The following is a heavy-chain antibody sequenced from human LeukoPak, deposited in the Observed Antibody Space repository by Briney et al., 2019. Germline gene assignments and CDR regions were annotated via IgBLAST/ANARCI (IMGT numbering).Heavy chain of an antibody. V-gene: IGHV4-30-4*01. D-gene: IGHD3-10*01. Sequence: SETLSLTCTVSIGSISSGDYYWSWIRQPPGKGLEWMGYIYYSGSTSYKPSLKSRVTISVDTSKNQFSLKLSSVTAADTAVYYCAKGEGGYFGSGTSLGFDPWGQGTPVIVSS. CDR3: AKGEGGYFGSGTSLGFDP. J-gene: IGHJ5*02. CDR2: IYYSGST. CDR1: IGSISSGDYY.